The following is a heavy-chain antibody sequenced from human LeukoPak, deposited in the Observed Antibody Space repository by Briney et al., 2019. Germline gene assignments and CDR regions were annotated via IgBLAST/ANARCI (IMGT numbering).Heavy chain of an antibody. CDR3: ARSIAAAGTLA. Sequence: GGSLRLSCAASGFTFDDYAMHWVRQAPGKGLEWVSGISWNSGSIGYADSVKGRFTISRDNAKNSLYLQMNSLRGGDTALYYCARSIAAAGTLAWGQGTLVTVSS. CDR1: GFTFDDYA. V-gene: IGHV3-9*01. CDR2: ISWNSGSI. D-gene: IGHD6-13*01. J-gene: IGHJ5*02.